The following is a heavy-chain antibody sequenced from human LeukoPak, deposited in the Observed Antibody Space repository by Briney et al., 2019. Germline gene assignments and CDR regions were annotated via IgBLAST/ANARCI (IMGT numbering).Heavy chain of an antibody. V-gene: IGHV1-69*05. CDR3: ARSSDTAMPTRY. D-gene: IGHD5-18*01. J-gene: IGHJ4*02. CDR2: IIPIFGTA. Sequence: SVKVSCKASGGTFTSYAISWVPQAPGQGLGWMGRIIPIFGTANYAQKFQGRVTITTDESTSTAYMELSSLRSEDTAVYYCARSSDTAMPTRYWGQGTLVTVSS. CDR1: GGTFTSYA.